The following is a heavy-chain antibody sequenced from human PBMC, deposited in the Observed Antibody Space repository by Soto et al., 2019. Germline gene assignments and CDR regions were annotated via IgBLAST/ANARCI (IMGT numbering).Heavy chain of an antibody. Sequence: GASGEGSCKASGGHFSSYTISWVRQAPGQGLEWMGRIIPILGIANYAQKFQGRVTITADKSTRTAYMELTSLRSEDTELHYCASLVIGGRCYDYYDDYWGQAKLVTVS. CDR1: GGHFSSYT. D-gene: IGHD2-15*01. V-gene: IGHV1-69*02. CDR2: IIPILGIA. CDR3: ASLVIGGRCYDYYDDY. J-gene: IGHJ4*02.